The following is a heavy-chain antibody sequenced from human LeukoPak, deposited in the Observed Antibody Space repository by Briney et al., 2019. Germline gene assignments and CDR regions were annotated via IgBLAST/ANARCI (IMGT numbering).Heavy chain of an antibody. CDR3: ARDYYDFWSGYYPNTNWFDP. CDR2: MNPNSGNT. J-gene: IGHJ5*02. V-gene: IGHV1-8*01. CDR1: GYTFTSYD. Sequence: ASVKVSCKASGYTFTSYDINWVRQATGQGLEWMVWMNPNSGNTGHAQKFKGRVTMTRNTSISTAYMELSSLRSEDTAVYYCARDYYDFWSGYYPNTNWFDPWGQGTLVTVSS. D-gene: IGHD3-3*01.